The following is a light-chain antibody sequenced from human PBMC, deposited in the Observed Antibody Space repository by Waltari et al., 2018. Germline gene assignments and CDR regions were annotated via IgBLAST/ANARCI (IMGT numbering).Light chain of an antibody. V-gene: IGKV4-1*01. Sequence: DIVMTQFQDPWVVSRGERALINGKSSKSVFYTSNNKDYLAWYQQRPGQPPKLLISCASTRESGVPYRFSCSGSGTDFTLTISSLQAEDVAVYYCQQYYNNPLTFGGGTKVEI. CDR1: KSVFYTSNNKDY. J-gene: IGKJ4*01. CDR2: CAS. CDR3: QQYYNNPLT.